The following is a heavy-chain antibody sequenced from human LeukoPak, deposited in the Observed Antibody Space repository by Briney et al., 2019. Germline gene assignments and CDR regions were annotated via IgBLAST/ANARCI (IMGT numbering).Heavy chain of an antibody. Sequence: ASVKVSCKASGYTFTGYYMHWVRQAPGQGLEWMGWINPNSGGTNYAQKFQGRVTMTRDTSISTAYMELSRLRPDDTAVYYCASSYYYDSSGYYTFDYWGQGTLVTVSS. D-gene: IGHD3-22*01. CDR1: GYTFTGYY. J-gene: IGHJ4*02. CDR3: ASSYYYDSSGYYTFDY. V-gene: IGHV1-2*02. CDR2: INPNSGGT.